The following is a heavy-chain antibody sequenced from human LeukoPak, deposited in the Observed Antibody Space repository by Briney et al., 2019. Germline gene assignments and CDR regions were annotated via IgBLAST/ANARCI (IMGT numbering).Heavy chain of an antibody. J-gene: IGHJ4*02. V-gene: IGHV4-34*01. D-gene: IGHD3-9*01. Sequence: SETLSLTCAVYGGSFSGYYWSWIRQPPGKGLEWIGEINHSGSTNYNPSLKSRVAISVDTSKNQFSLKLSSVTAADTAVYYCARDNYDILSPLAGYFDYWGQGTLVTVSS. CDR3: ARDNYDILSPLAGYFDY. CDR1: GGSFSGYY. CDR2: INHSGST.